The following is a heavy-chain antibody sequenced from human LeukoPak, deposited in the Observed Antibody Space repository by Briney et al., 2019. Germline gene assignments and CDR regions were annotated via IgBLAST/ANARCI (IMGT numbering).Heavy chain of an antibody. CDR2: INPSGGST. J-gene: IGHJ2*01. V-gene: IGHV1-46*01. D-gene: IGHD6-19*01. CDR3: ARDTGQWLENWYFDL. Sequence: ASVKVSCKASGYTFTSYYMHWVRQAPGQGLEWMGIINPSGGSTSYAQKFQGRVTMTRDTSTSTVYMELSSLRSEDTAVYYCARDTGQWLENWYFDLWGRGTLVTVSS. CDR1: GYTFTSYY.